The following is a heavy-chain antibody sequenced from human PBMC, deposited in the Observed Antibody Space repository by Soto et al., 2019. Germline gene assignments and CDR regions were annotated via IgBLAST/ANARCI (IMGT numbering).Heavy chain of an antibody. CDR3: GRVMIGTSRHTDSDY. D-gene: IGHD2-2*01. CDR2: IDYNGVT. CDR1: GASISSRDYY. Sequence: SETLSLTCPVSGASISSRDYYWGWIRQTPGKGLEWIGNIDYNGVTYYNPSLKSRVTVSKDTSKNQFSLKVASVTAADTAIYYCGRVMIGTSRHTDSDYWGQGTQVTVSS. V-gene: IGHV4-39*01. J-gene: IGHJ4*02.